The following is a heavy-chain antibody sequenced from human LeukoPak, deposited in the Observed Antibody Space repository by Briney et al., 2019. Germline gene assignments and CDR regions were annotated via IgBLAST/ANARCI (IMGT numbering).Heavy chain of an antibody. CDR3: AKSYYYDSSGYNYYYYGMDV. CDR1: GFTFSSYS. D-gene: IGHD3-22*01. Sequence: GGSLRLSCAASGFTFSSYSMNWVRRAPGKGLEWVSSISSSSSYIHYADSVKGRFTISRDNAKNSLYLQMNSLRAEDTAVYYCAKSYYYDSSGYNYYYYGMDVWGQGTTVTVSS. V-gene: IGHV3-21*01. CDR2: ISSSSSYI. J-gene: IGHJ6*02.